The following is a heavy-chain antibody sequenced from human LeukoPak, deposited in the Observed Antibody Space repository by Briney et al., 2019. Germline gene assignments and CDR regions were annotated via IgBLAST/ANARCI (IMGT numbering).Heavy chain of an antibody. V-gene: IGHV3-43*02. Sequence: PGGSLRLSCAASGFTFDDYAMHWVRQAPGKGLEWVSLISGDGGSTYYADSVKGRFTISRDNSQNSLYLQMNSLRTEDTALYYCAKDPPLGLTGYYNGYWGQGTLVTVSS. CDR3: AKDPPLGLTGYYNGY. D-gene: IGHD3-9*01. CDR2: ISGDGGST. J-gene: IGHJ4*02. CDR1: GFTFDDYA.